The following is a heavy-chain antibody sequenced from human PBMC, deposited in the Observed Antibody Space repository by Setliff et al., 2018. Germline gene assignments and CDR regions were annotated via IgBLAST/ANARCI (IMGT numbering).Heavy chain of an antibody. CDR3: ARINCSSTSCYAGTRGYFDY. D-gene: IGHD2-2*01. CDR1: GFTFSSYG. V-gene: IGHV3-30*02. Sequence: GGSLRLSCAASGFTFSSYGMHWVRQAPGKGLEWVAFIRYDGSNKYCADSVKGRFTISRDDAKDSMYLQMNNLGVGDTAVYYCARINCSSTSCYAGTRGYFDYWGQGTLVTVSS. CDR2: IRYDGSNK. J-gene: IGHJ4*02.